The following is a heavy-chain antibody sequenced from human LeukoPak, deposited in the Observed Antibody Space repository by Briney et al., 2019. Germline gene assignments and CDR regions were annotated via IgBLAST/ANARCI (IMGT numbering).Heavy chain of an antibody. CDR1: GGSISSDY. CDR2: ISYTGST. D-gene: IGHD6-13*01. J-gene: IGHJ4*02. Sequence: PSETLSLTCTVSGGSISSDYWSWIRQPPGKGLEWIGYISYTGSTNYNPSLKSRVTMSVDTSKNQFSLKLRSVTAADTAVYYCAREGTIAAAGTVDYWGQGTLVTVSS. V-gene: IGHV4-59*01. CDR3: AREGTIAAAGTVDY.